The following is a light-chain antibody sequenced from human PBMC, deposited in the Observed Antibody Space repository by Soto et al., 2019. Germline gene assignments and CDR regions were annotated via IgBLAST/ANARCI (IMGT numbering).Light chain of an antibody. CDR3: QQYGGSPVT. J-gene: IGKJ1*01. CDR2: RAS. CDR1: QTVSSNY. Sequence: EIVLTQSPGTLSLSPGERATLSCRASQTVSSNYLAWYRHKPGQAPRLLIYRASSRVTGIPDRISGSGSGTDFTLTISRLEPEDFAVYHCQQYGGSPVTFGQGTRWISN. V-gene: IGKV3-20*01.